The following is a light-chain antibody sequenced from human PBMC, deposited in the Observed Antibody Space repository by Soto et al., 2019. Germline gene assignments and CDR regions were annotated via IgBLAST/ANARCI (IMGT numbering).Light chain of an antibody. CDR1: QSVRSY. CDR3: QQRSNWPLT. V-gene: IGKV3-11*01. CDR2: DAS. J-gene: IGKJ4*01. Sequence: EIMLTQSPATLSLSPGERATLSCRASQSVRSYLAWYQQQPGQAPRLLIYDASNRATGVPARFSGSGSGTDFTLTISSLEHEDFAFYYCQQRSNWPLTFGGGTKVEIK.